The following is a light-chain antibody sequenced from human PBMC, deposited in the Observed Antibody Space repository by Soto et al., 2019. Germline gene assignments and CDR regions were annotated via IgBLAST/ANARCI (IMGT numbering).Light chain of an antibody. J-gene: IGKJ4*01. Sequence: EVVLTQSPATLSLSPGERATLSCRASQSVRSFLVWYQQRPGQAPRLLIYDASSRATSIPARFSGSGSGTDFTLTISSLEPEDFAVYYCQQRDSWPRTFGGGTKVDIK. CDR2: DAS. CDR1: QSVRSF. CDR3: QQRDSWPRT. V-gene: IGKV3-11*01.